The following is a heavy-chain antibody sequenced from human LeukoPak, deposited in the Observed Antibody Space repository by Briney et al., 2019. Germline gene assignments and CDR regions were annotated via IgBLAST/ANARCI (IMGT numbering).Heavy chain of an antibody. Sequence: GGALRLSCAASGYTFSSYAMSWVRQAPGEGLEWVSAISGRGGSTYYADSVRGRFTISRDNSKNTLYLQMNSLRAEETAVYYCAKHPRWFSSGGAFDIWGQGTMVTVSS. J-gene: IGHJ3*02. CDR1: GYTFSSYA. CDR3: AKHPRWFSSGGAFDI. V-gene: IGHV3-23*01. CDR2: ISGRGGST. D-gene: IGHD3-10*01.